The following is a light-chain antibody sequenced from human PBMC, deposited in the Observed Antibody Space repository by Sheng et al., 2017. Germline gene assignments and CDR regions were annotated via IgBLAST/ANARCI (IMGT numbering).Light chain of an antibody. CDR1: QRIWKF. V-gene: IGKV1-39*01. J-gene: IGKJ5*01. CDR2: SES. Sequence: DIELTQSPSSLSASVGDRVTITCRASQRIWKFLNWYQQRPGKAPTLLIHSESTLHTGVPSRFSGSGSVTDFTLTIDNLQPEDVATYYCQQSYSTPITFGQGTRLEIK. CDR3: QQSYSTPIT.